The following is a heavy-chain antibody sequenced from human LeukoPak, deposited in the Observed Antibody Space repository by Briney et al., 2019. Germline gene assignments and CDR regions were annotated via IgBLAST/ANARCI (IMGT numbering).Heavy chain of an antibody. J-gene: IGHJ4*02. CDR2: IHTSGST. V-gene: IGHV4-4*09. CDR3: ASHSGTGGYLDV. Sequence: PSETLSLTCTVSGDSSRIYYWSWFRQPPGKGLEWLGYIHTSGSTTYNPSLRGRVAISLDTSKNHFSLRLSSAAAADSAVYYCASHSGTGGYLDVWGQGALVTVSS. D-gene: IGHD2-8*02. CDR1: GDSSRIYY.